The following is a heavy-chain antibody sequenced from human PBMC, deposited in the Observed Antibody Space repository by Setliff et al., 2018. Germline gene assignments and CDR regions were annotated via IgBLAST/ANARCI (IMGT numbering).Heavy chain of an antibody. Sequence: SETLSLTCTVSDGSISSSYWSWIRQPPGKGLEWIGYFYHSGSMNYNPSLKGRVTMSVDTSNNQLSLKLTSVSAADTAVYYCARAYYYGSGNSHKYYMDVWGKGTAVTVSS. J-gene: IGHJ6*03. CDR2: FYHSGSM. CDR1: DGSISSSY. V-gene: IGHV4-4*09. D-gene: IGHD3-10*01. CDR3: ARAYYYGSGNSHKYYMDV.